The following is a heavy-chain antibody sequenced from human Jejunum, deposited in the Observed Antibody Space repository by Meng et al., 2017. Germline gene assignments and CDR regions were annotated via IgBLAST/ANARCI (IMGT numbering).Heavy chain of an antibody. D-gene: IGHD3-10*01. J-gene: IGHJ4*02. Sequence: GESLKISCAASGFTFSTYSIQWVRQAPGQGLEWVAVISSEVSTKYYSDSVKGRFTISRDNSKNTVYLQMNSLRPENTHLYYCARERGFRGYFDSWGQGALVTVSS. CDR1: GFTFSTYS. CDR2: ISSEVSTK. CDR3: ARERGFRGYFDS. V-gene: IGHV3-30*04.